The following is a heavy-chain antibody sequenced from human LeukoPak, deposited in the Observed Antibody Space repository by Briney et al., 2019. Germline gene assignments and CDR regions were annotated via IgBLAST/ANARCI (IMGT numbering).Heavy chain of an antibody. CDR3: ARALTYYYYYMDV. V-gene: IGHV3-53*01. CDR2: IYSGGST. CDR1: GFTVSSNY. Sequence: GGSLRLSCAASGFTVSSNYMSWVRQAPGKGLEWVSVIYSGGSTYYADSVKGRFTISRGNSKNTLYLQMNSLRAEDTAVYYCARALTYYYYYMDVWGKGTTVTVSS. D-gene: IGHD3-9*01. J-gene: IGHJ6*03.